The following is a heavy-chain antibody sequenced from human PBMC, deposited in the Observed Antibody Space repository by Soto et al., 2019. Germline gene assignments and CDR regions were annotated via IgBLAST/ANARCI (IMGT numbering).Heavy chain of an antibody. V-gene: IGHV3-23*01. J-gene: IGHJ5*02. CDR3: AKREGTISQGPDPLNWFDP. CDR2: ISGGGGST. CDR1: GFTFSSYA. D-gene: IGHD3-3*01. Sequence: PGGSLRLSCAASGFTFSSYAMSWVRRAPGKGLEWVSLISGGGGSTYYADSVKGRFTIFRENSNNTLFLQMNSLRAEDTAVYYCAKREGTISQGPDPLNWFDPWGQGTLVTVSS.